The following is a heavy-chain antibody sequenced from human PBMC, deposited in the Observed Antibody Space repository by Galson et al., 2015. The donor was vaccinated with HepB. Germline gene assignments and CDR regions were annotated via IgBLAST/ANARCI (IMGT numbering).Heavy chain of an antibody. CDR3: ARNRKRDGASILGHYVMDV. D-gene: IGHD1-14*01. V-gene: IGHV5-10-1*01. CDR1: GYSFTSFW. J-gene: IGHJ6*02. CDR2: IDPSDSNS. Sequence: QSGAEVKKPGESLRISCKSSGYSFTSFWINWVRQMPGKGLEWMGGIDPSDSNSNYSPSFHGHVTISADKSIHSAYLQWTSLKASDTAIYYCARNRKRDGASILGHYVMDVWGQGTTVTVSS.